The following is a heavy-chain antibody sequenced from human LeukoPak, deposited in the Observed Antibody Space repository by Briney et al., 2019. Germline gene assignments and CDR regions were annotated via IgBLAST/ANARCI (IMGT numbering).Heavy chain of an antibody. CDR2: MGWSGSST. CDR1: GFTLDDYG. CDR3: ARDRASGWYRGDYDY. V-gene: IGHV3-20*04. D-gene: IGHD6-19*01. J-gene: IGHJ4*02. Sequence: VGSLRLSCAASGFTLDDYGMSWVRQAPGKGLEWVSGMGWSGSSTGYADSVKGRFTISIDNAKNSLYLQLNSLRAEDTAFYYCARDRASGWYRGDYDYWGQGTLVTVSS.